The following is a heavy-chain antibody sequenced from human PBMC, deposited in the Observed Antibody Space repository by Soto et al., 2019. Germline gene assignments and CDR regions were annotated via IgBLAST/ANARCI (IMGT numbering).Heavy chain of an antibody. J-gene: IGHJ3*02. CDR2: IYSGGST. V-gene: IGHV3-53*01. CDR3: ARENAYGGYNDAFDI. D-gene: IGHD5-12*01. Sequence: GGSLRISCEASGFNVSSNCMSWVRQAPGKGLEWVSVIYSGGSTYYADSVKGRFTISRDNSKNTLYLQMNSLRAEDTAVYYCARENAYGGYNDAFDIWGQGTMVTVSS. CDR1: GFNVSSNC.